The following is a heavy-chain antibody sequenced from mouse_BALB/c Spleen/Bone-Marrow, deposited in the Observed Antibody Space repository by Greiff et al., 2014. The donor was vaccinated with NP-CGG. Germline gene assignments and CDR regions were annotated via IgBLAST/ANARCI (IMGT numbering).Heavy chain of an antibody. Sequence: EVKLVESGGGLVKPGGSLKLSCAASGFTFSDYCMYWVRQTPEKRLEWVATISDGSTYTYYPDSVKGRFTISRDNAKNNLYLQMSRLKSEDTALYYCARDRGVQGYAMDYWGQGTSVTVSS. D-gene: IGHD2-14*01. V-gene: IGHV5-4*02. J-gene: IGHJ4*01. CDR3: ARDRGVQGYAMDY. CDR1: GFTFSDYC. CDR2: ISDGSTYT.